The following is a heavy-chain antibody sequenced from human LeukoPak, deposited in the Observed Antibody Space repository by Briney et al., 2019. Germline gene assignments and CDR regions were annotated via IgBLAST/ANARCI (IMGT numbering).Heavy chain of an antibody. CDR3: AKALDYYGSGSYSY. Sequence: SETLSLTCTVSGGSMTSHFWSWIRQPPGKGLEWIGYIYHTGATNYNPSLKSRVTMSVDTSQNQFSLTLNSLTAADTAVYYCAKALDYYGSGSYSYWGQGTLVTVSS. J-gene: IGHJ4*02. V-gene: IGHV4-59*11. CDR2: IYHTGAT. CDR1: GGSMTSHF. D-gene: IGHD3-10*01.